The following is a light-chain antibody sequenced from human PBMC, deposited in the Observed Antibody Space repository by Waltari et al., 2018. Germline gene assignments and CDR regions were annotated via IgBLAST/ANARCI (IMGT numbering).Light chain of an antibody. CDR3: QSYDSKNTKV. CDR1: SCSIASNF. Sequence: FILTQPHSVSESTGQTITLSCTRNSCSIASNFVQWYQLRPDSVPMPVIYEDKQRPSGVPDRFSGSIDRSSNSASLTISGLKTEDEGDYYCQSYDSKNTKVFGGGTKLTVL. J-gene: IGLJ3*02. V-gene: IGLV6-57*03. CDR2: EDK.